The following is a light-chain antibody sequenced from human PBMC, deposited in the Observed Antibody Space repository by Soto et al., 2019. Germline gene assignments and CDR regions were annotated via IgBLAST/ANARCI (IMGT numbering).Light chain of an antibody. J-gene: IGKJ1*01. CDR3: QQYGRP. Sequence: EIVLTQSPGTLSLSPGERATLSCRASQSVTSDYSGWYQQKPGQAPSLLIHGASSRATGIPDRFSGSGSGTDFTLTISRLEPADFAVYYCQQYGRPFGQGTKVEIK. CDR2: GAS. CDR1: QSVTSDY. V-gene: IGKV3-20*01.